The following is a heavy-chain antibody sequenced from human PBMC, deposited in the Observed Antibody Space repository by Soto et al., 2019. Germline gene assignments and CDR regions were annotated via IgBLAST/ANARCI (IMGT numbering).Heavy chain of an antibody. CDR1: GFTFSSYG. V-gene: IGHV3-30*18. CDR3: AKLTGTFEY. D-gene: IGHD1-20*01. CDR2: ISYDGSNK. J-gene: IGHJ4*02. Sequence: GGSVRLSCAASGFTFSSYGMHWVRQAPGKGLEWVAVISYDGSNKYYADSVKGRFTISRDNSKNTLYLQMNSLRAEDTAVYYCAKLTGTFEYWGQGTPVTVSS.